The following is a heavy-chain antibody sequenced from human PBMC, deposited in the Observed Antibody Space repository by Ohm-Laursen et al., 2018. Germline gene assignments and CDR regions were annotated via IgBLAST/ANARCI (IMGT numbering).Heavy chain of an antibody. CDR3: AKDKREAVAGPYYFDY. V-gene: IGHV3-9*01. Sequence: SLRLSCAAPGFTFSSYWMSWVRQAPGKGLEWVSGISWNSGSIGYADSVKGRFTTSRDNAKNSLYLQMNSLRAEDTALYYCAKDKREAVAGPYYFDYWGQGTLVTVSS. J-gene: IGHJ4*02. CDR1: GFTFSSYW. CDR2: ISWNSGSI. D-gene: IGHD6-19*01.